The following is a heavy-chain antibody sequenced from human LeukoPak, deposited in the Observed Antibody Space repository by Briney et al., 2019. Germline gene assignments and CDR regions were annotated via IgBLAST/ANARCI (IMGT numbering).Heavy chain of an antibody. Sequence: GGSLRLSCAASGFTFINYAMTWVRQAPGKGLEWVSAISGSGGSTYYADSVKGRFTISRDNSKNTLYLQMNSLRAEDTALYYCAKPSSGWTPFDYWGQGTLVTVSS. CDR2: ISGSGGST. CDR1: GFTFINYA. D-gene: IGHD6-19*01. V-gene: IGHV3-23*01. J-gene: IGHJ4*02. CDR3: AKPSSGWTPFDY.